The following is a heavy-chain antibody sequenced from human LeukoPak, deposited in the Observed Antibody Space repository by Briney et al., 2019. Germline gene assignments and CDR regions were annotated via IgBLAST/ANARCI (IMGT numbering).Heavy chain of an antibody. V-gene: IGHV3-23*01. Sequence: VGCLCLSCAASVFTFTSYAMSWVGQAPGQGLGWVLAISGSVGSTVSPDSVKGRFTISRDNSKNTPYLQMNSLRAEDTAGDYSAKLQGRAVAGSGYWGQGTLVTVSS. J-gene: IGHJ4*02. CDR2: ISGSVGST. CDR3: AKLQGRAVAGSGY. D-gene: IGHD6-19*01. CDR1: VFTFTSYA.